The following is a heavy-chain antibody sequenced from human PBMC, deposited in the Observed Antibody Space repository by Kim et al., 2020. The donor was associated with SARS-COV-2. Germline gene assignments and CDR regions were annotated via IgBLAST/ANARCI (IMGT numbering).Heavy chain of an antibody. D-gene: IGHD4-17*01. Sequence: NPPLKSRVTISVDTSKNQFSLRLSSVTAADTAVYYCARVRGATVPGWFDPWGQGTLVTVSS. V-gene: IGHV4-59*01. CDR3: ARVRGATVPGWFDP. J-gene: IGHJ5*02.